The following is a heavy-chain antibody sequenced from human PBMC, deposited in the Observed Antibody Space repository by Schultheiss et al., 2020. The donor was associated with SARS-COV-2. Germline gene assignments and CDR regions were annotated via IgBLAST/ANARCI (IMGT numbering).Heavy chain of an antibody. Sequence: VGSLRLSCSASGFTFSSYAMHWVRQAPGKGLEYVSAISSNGGSTYYADSVKGRFTISRDNAKNSLYLQMNSLRVEDTAVYYCGRSGSSGWLNPIHSWGQGILVTVSS. CDR1: GFTFSSYA. CDR3: GRSGSSGWLNPIHS. CDR2: ISSNGGST. D-gene: IGHD6-19*01. V-gene: IGHV3-64*04. J-gene: IGHJ4*02.